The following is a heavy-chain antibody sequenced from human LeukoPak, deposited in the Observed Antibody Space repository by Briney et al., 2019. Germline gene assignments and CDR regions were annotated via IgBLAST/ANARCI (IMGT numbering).Heavy chain of an antibody. CDR2: INAGHSNT. J-gene: IGHJ4*02. V-gene: IGHV1-3*01. D-gene: IGHD1-14*01. CDR1: GYTFTSYN. CDR3: AKGAGFAEPLPDY. Sequence: GASVKVSCKASGYTFTSYNMHSVRQTPGQRLEWMGWINAGHSNTKYSQKLQPRVTITRDTSAYTAYMELRSLRSEDTAVYYCAKGAGFAEPLPDYWGQGTLVTVSS.